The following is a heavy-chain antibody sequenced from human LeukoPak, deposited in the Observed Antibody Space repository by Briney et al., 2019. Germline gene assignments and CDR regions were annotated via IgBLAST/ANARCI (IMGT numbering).Heavy chain of an antibody. CDR3: TASHCSSTSCPSHFDY. D-gene: IGHD2-2*01. Sequence: PGRSLRLSCAASGFTFSSYGMHWVRQAPGKGLEWVGRIKSKTDGGTTDYAAPVKGRFTISRDDSKNTLYLQMNSLKTEDTAVYYCTASHCSSTSCPSHFDYWGQGTLVTVSS. J-gene: IGHJ4*02. CDR2: IKSKTDGGTT. V-gene: IGHV3-15*01. CDR1: GFTFSSYG.